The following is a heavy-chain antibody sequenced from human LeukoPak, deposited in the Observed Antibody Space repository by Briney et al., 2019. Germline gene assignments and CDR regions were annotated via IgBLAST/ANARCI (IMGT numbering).Heavy chain of an antibody. Sequence: GGSLRLSCAASGFTFSSYEMNWVRQAPGKGLQWVSYISSGGSTIYYADSVKGRFTISRDSSKNTLYLQMNSLRPEDTAVYYCARARPSMWIDYWSQGTLVTVSS. CDR3: ARARPSMWIDY. J-gene: IGHJ4*02. CDR1: GFTFSSYE. CDR2: ISSGGSTI. V-gene: IGHV3-48*01. D-gene: IGHD5-12*01.